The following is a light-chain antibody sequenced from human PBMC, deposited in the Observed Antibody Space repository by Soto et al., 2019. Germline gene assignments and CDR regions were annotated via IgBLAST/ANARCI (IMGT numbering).Light chain of an antibody. J-gene: IGKJ2*01. V-gene: IGKV3-20*01. Sequence: EIVLTQSPGTLSLSLGDRASLSCRASQSVSSSHLAWYQQKPGQAPRLLIYRASSRAPGITDRFSGSGSGTDFTLIIRSLEPEGFAVYYSQELRMYTVGRGTDLEIK. CDR2: RAS. CDR1: QSVSSSH. CDR3: QELRMYT.